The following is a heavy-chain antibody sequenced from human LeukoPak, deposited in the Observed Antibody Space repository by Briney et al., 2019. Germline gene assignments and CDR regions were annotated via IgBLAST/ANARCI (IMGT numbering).Heavy chain of an antibody. CDR2: ISGSGGST. Sequence: GGSLRLSCAASGFTFSDYYMSWIRQAPGKGLEWVSAISGSGGSTYYADSVKGRFTISRDNSKNTLYLQMNSLRAEDTAVYYCAKGTVRGSSGGYWGQGTLVTVSS. CDR3: AKGTVRGSSGGY. V-gene: IGHV3-23*01. CDR1: GFTFSDYY. J-gene: IGHJ4*02. D-gene: IGHD3-10*01.